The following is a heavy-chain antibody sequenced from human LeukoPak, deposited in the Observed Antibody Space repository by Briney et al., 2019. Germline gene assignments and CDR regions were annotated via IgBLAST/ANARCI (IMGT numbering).Heavy chain of an antibody. D-gene: IGHD3-3*01. V-gene: IGHV1-69*05. J-gene: IGHJ3*02. CDR2: IIPIFGTA. CDR1: GGTFSSYA. Sequence: SVKVSCKASGGTFSSYAISWVRQAPGQGVEWMGRIIPIFGTANYAQKFQGRVTITTDESTSTDYMELSSLRSEDTAVYYCARLPSFGVVTDDAFDIWGQGTMVTVSS. CDR3: ARLPSFGVVTDDAFDI.